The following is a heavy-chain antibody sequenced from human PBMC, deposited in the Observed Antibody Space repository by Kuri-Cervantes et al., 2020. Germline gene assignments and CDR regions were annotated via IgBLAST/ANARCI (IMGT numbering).Heavy chain of an antibody. Sequence: SETLSLTCTVSGGSISSYYWSWIRQPPGKGLEWIGYIYYSGSTNYNPSLKSRVTISVDTSKNQFSLKLSSVTAADTAVYYCARAPGSRGVVPAAFDIWGQGTMVTVSS. D-gene: IGHD2-2*01. V-gene: IGHV4-59*01. CDR2: IYYSGST. CDR1: GGSISSYY. CDR3: ARAPGSRGVVPAAFDI. J-gene: IGHJ3*02.